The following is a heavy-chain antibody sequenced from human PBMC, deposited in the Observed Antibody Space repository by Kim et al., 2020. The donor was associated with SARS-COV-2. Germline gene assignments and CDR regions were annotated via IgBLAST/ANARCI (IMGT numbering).Heavy chain of an antibody. CDR3: TKLGCHFVNTGYYNFDY. CDR1: GFSFSSYG. J-gene: IGHJ4*02. CDR2: IIDSGAIT. D-gene: IGHD3-22*01. Sequence: GGSLRLSCAASGFSFSSYGMSWVRQAPGKGLELVSAIIDSGAITYYVGSVRGRFTISRDNSKNMLYLQMDSLRAEDTALYYCTKLGCHFVNTGYYNFDYWGQGTLVTVSS. V-gene: IGHV3-23*01.